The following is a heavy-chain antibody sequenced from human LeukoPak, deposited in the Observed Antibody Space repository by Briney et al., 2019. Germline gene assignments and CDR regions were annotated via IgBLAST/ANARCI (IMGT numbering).Heavy chain of an antibody. CDR2: INHSGST. CDR1: GGSFSSYY. D-gene: IGHD1-26*01. Sequence: SETLSLTCAVYGGSFSSYYWSWIRQPPGKGLEWIGEINHSGSTNYNPPLKSRVTISVDTSKNQFSLKLSSVTAADTAVYYCARARSYLDAFDIWGQGTMVTVSS. V-gene: IGHV4-34*01. CDR3: ARARSYLDAFDI. J-gene: IGHJ3*02.